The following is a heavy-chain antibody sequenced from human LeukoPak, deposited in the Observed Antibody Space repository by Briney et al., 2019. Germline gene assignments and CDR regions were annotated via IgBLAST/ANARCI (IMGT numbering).Heavy chain of an antibody. J-gene: IGHJ5*02. CDR2: IIPIFGTA. V-gene: IGHV1-69*13. CDR3: ASCDSSGYYSTSWFDP. Sequence: SVKVSCKASGGTFSSYAISWVRQAPGQGLEWMGGIIPIFGTANYAQKFQGRVTITADESTSTAYMELSSLRSEDTAVYYCASCDSSGYYSTSWFDPWGQGTLVTVSS. D-gene: IGHD3-22*01. CDR1: GGTFSSYA.